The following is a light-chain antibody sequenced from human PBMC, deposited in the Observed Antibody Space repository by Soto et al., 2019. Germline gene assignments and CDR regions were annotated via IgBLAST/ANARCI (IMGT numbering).Light chain of an antibody. J-gene: IGLJ1*01. CDR3: QSYDTRLSGSRV. V-gene: IGLV1-40*01. Sequence: QAVLTQPPSVSGAPGQRVTISCTGSSSNIGAGYDVHWYQQLPGTAPKLLIYRNTNRPSGVPDRFSGSKSDTSASLAITGLQAEDEADYYCQSYDTRLSGSRVFGTGTKLTVL. CDR1: SSNIGAGYD. CDR2: RNT.